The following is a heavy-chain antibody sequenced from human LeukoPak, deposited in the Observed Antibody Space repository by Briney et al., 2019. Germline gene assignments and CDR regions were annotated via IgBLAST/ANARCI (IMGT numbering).Heavy chain of an antibody. CDR1: GFTFSSYW. V-gene: IGHV3-7*01. Sequence: GGSLRLSCAASGFTFSSYWMSWVRQAPGKGLEWVANIKQDGSEKYYVDSVKGRFTISRDNAKNTLYLQMNSLRAEDTAVYYCARDQNPYSYYMDVWGKGTTVTVSS. D-gene: IGHD1-14*01. CDR2: IKQDGSEK. CDR3: ARDQNPYSYYMDV. J-gene: IGHJ6*03.